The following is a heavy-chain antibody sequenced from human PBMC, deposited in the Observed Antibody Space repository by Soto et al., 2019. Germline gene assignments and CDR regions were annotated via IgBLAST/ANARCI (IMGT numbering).Heavy chain of an antibody. D-gene: IGHD6-19*01. CDR2: ITGGGDNT. CDR3: PQDGGSRGWLTVN. Sequence: EVQLLESGGDLVQPGGSLRLSCAASGFTFTSYAMSWIRQAPGKGLEWVSAITGGGDNTYYADSVKGRFTISRDNSKNTLYLQMNSLRAEDAAFYYCPQDGGSRGWLTVNGGQGTLVTVSS. V-gene: IGHV3-23*01. CDR1: GFTFTSYA. J-gene: IGHJ4*02.